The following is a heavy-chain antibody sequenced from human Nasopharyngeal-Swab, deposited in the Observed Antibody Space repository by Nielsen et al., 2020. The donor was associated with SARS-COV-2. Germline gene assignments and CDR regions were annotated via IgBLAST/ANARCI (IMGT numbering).Heavy chain of an antibody. CDR2: INWIDGSA. D-gene: IGHD3-3*01. V-gene: IGHV3-20*01. J-gene: IGHJ5*01. CDR1: GFTFDDYA. Sequence: GGSLRLSCAASGFTFDDYAMSWVRQVPGKGLEWVANINWIDGSADYSDAVKGRFTISRDNAKNSLYLQMNSLRAEDTAIYHCARQTIYSFGWFDSWGQGNLVTVSS. CDR3: ARQTIYSFGWFDS.